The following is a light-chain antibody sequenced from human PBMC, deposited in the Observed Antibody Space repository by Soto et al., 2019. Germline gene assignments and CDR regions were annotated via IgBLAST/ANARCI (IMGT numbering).Light chain of an antibody. CDR2: EVS. Sequence: QSALTQPPSVSGSPGQSVTISCTGTSSDVGSHNRVSWYQQPPGTAPKLMIYEVSNRPSGVPDRFSGSKSGNTASLTISGLQAEDEADYYCSSYTSTSTYVFGTGTSSPS. CDR3: SSYTSTSTYV. J-gene: IGLJ1*01. CDR1: SSDVGSHNR. V-gene: IGLV2-18*02.